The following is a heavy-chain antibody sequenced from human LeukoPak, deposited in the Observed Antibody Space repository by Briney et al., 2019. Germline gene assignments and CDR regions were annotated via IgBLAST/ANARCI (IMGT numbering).Heavy chain of an antibody. CDR3: AKGGYFDWLTTSAFDI. Sequence: PGGSLRLSCAASGFTFSSYSMNWVRQAPGKGLEWVSVISGSGGSTYYADSVKGRFTISRDNSKKTLNLQMNSLRAEDTAVYYCAKGGYFDWLTTSAFDIWGQGTMVTVSS. CDR1: GFTFSSYS. V-gene: IGHV3-23*01. D-gene: IGHD3-9*01. J-gene: IGHJ3*02. CDR2: ISGSGGST.